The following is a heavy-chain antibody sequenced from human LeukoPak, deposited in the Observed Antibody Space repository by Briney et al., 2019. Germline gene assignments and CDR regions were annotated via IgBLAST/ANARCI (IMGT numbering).Heavy chain of an antibody. D-gene: IGHD1-26*01. Sequence: GGSLRLSCAASGFTFSSYAMSWVRQAPGKGLEWVSAISDRGDNTYYADSVKGRFTISRDNSKNTLYLQMSSLRAEDTAIYYCAKDWSCGYWGQGTLVTVSS. J-gene: IGHJ4*02. CDR1: GFTFSSYA. CDR2: ISDRGDNT. V-gene: IGHV3-23*01. CDR3: AKDWSCGY.